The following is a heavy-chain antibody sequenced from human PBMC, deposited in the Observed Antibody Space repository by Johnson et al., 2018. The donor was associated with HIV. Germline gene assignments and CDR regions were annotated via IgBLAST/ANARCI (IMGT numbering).Heavy chain of an antibody. CDR1: GFTFSNAW. CDR3: SRVGYYDDISGYYSNALYI. V-gene: IGHV3-15*01. Sequence: VQLVVSGGGLVKPGGSLRLSCAASGFTFSNAWMSWVRQAPGKGLEWVGRIKSKTDGGTTDYAAPVKGRFTISRDDSKNTLFLQMNSLKTDDTAVYYCSRVGYYDDISGYYSNALYIWGQGTMVTVSS. D-gene: IGHD3-22*01. CDR2: IKSKTDGGTT. J-gene: IGHJ3*02.